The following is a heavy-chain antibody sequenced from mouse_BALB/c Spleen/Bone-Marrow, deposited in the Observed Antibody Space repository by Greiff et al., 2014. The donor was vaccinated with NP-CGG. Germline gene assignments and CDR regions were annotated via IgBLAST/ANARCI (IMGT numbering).Heavy chain of an antibody. J-gene: IGHJ3*01. V-gene: IGHV1-9*01. CDR3: ARELGLRLAY. D-gene: IGHD3-1*01. CDR2: ILPGSGST. Sequence: VQLVESGAELIKPGASVKISCKATGYTFSSYWIEWVKQRPGHGLEWIGEILPGSGSTNYNEKFKGKATFTADTSSNTAYMQLSRLTSEDSAVYYCARELGLRLAYWGQGTLVTVSA. CDR1: GYTFSSYW.